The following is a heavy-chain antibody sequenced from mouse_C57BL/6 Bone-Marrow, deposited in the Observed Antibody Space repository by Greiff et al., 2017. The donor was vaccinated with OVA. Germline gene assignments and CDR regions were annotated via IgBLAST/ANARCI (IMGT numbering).Heavy chain of an antibody. CDR3: AREDYGSSYWYFDV. CDR1: GYTFTSYW. CDR2: IYPSDSET. D-gene: IGHD1-1*01. J-gene: IGHJ1*03. V-gene: IGHV1-61*01. Sequence: QVHVKQPGAELVRPGSSVKLSCKASGYTFTSYWMDWVKQRPGQGLEWIGNIYPSDSETHYNQKFKDKATLTVDKSSSTAYMQLSSLTSEDSAVYYGAREDYGSSYWYFDVWGTGTTVTVSS.